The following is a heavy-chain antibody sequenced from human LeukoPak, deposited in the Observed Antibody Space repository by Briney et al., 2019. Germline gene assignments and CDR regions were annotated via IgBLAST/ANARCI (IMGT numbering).Heavy chain of an antibody. CDR2: IYPSDSDT. CDR3: ARQGRAGGYTYGYFDY. Sequence: GESLKISCKGSGYTFTNYWIGWVRQMPGKGPECMGLIYPSDSDTRYSPSFQGQVTISADKSITTAYLQWSSLKASDTAMYYCARQGRAGGYTYGYFDYWGQGTLVTVSS. CDR1: GYTFTNYW. V-gene: IGHV5-51*01. D-gene: IGHD5-18*01. J-gene: IGHJ4*02.